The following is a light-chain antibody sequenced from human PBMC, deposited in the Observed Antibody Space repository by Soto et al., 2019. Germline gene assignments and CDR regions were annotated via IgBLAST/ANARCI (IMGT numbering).Light chain of an antibody. CDR3: QQLTNFRFT. CDR2: GAS. CDR1: QSVSSN. V-gene: IGKV3-15*01. J-gene: IGKJ2*01. Sequence: EIVMTQSPATLSVSPGGRATLSCRASQSVSSNLAWYQQKPGQAPRLLIYGASTRATGFPARFSGSGSGTEFTLTISSLQSEDFATYYCQQLTNFRFTFGQGTKLDIK.